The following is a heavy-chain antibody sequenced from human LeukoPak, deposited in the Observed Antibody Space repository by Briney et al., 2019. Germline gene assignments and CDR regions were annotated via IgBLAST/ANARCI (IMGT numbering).Heavy chain of an antibody. J-gene: IGHJ4*02. CDR2: IYPDDSDT. CDR1: EYSFPNYC. V-gene: IGHV5-51*01. Sequence: GESLKISCKHSEYSFPNYCIGWVRQMPGKGLEWMGIIYPDDSDTRYSPSFQGQVTISADRSISTAYLQWSSLKASDTAMYYCARLSGGSWVDYWGQGTLVTVSS. D-gene: IGHD2-15*01. CDR3: ARLSGGSWVDY.